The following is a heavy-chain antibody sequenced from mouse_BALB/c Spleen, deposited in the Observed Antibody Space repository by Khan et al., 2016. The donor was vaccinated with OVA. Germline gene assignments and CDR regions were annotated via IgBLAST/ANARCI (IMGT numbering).Heavy chain of an antibody. CDR1: GYSITSGSY. J-gene: IGHJ2*01. D-gene: IGHD2-12*01. CDR2: ISYDGNN. V-gene: IGHV3-6*02. CDR3: ARIDYFYEAYFDH. Sequence: EVQLQESGPGLVKPSQSLSLTCSVTGYSITSGSYWNWIRQFPGNKLEWMGYISYDGNNNYNPSLKNRISITRDTSENQFFLQLNSVTSEDTATYYGARIDYFYEAYFDHWGQGTTLTVAS.